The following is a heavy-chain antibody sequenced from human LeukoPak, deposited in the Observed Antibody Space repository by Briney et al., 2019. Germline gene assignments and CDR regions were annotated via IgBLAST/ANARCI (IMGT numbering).Heavy chain of an antibody. J-gene: IGHJ4*02. CDR1: GFTFSSYA. CDR3: ATMEGYDSMTPNFAPQLNDY. V-gene: IGHV3-23*01. CDR2: ISGSGGST. Sequence: PGGSLRLSCAASGFTFSSYAMSWVRQAPGKGLEWVSAISGSGGSTYYADSVKGRFTISRDNSKNTLYLQMNSLRAEDTAVYYCATMEGYDSMTPNFAPQLNDYWGEGTLVTVSS. D-gene: IGHD3-22*01.